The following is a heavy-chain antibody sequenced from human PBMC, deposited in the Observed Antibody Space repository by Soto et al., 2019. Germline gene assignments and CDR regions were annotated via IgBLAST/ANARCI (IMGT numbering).Heavy chain of an antibody. CDR2: INAGNGNT. V-gene: IGHV1-3*01. CDR3: ARDLGGWPDY. J-gene: IGHJ4*02. D-gene: IGHD2-15*01. Sequence: ASVKVSCKASGYTITSYAMQCVRQAPGQRLEWMGWINAGNGNTKYSQKFQGRVTITRDTSASTAYMELSSLRSEDTAVYYCARDLGGWPDYWGQGTLVTVSS. CDR1: GYTITSYA.